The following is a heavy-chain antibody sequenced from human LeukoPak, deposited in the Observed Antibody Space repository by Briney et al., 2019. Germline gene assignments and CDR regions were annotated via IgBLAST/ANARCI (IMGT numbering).Heavy chain of an antibody. D-gene: IGHD6-19*01. J-gene: IGHJ5*02. Sequence: SETLSLTCTVSGGSISSGSYYWSWIRQPAGKGLEWIGRIYTSGSTNYNPSLKSRVTISVDTSKNQFSLKLSSVTAADTAVYYCARDLVAGPYNWFDPWGQGTLVTVSS. CDR1: GGSISSGSYY. CDR3: ARDLVAGPYNWFDP. CDR2: IYTSGST. V-gene: IGHV4-61*02.